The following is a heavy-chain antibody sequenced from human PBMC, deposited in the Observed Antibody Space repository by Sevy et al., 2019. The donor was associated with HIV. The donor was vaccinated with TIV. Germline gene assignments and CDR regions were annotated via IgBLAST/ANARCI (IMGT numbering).Heavy chain of an antibody. V-gene: IGHV1-18*01. D-gene: IGHD1-26*01. CDR2: ISRYDT. CDR3: ARAPSGSQGPGQYFHH. J-gene: IGHJ1*01. CDR1: GYTFTNYF. Sequence: ASVKVSCKTSGYTFTNYFITWVRQAPGQGLEWMGRISRYDTNYAQKFQGRVTMTTDKSTSTVYMEFRSLKSDDTAVYYCARAPSGSQGPGQYFHHWGQGTLVTVSS.